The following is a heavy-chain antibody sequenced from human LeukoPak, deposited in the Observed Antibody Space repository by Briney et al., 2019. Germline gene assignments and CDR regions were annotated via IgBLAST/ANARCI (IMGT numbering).Heavy chain of an antibody. J-gene: IGHJ4*02. V-gene: IGHV4-59*01. CDR3: ARGDYYDSSGYYY. CDR2: IYYSGST. Sequence: SETLSLTCTVSGGSISSDYWSWIRQPPGKGLEWIGYIYYSGSTNYNPSLKSRVTISVDTSKNQFSLRLSSVTAADTAVYYCARGDYYDSSGYYYWGQGTLVTVSS. CDR1: GGSISSDY. D-gene: IGHD3-22*01.